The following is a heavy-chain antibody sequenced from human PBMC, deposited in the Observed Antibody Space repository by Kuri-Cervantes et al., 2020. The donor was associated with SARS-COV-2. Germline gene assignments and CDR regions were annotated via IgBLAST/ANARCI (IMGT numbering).Heavy chain of an antibody. V-gene: IGHV1-8*01. CDR1: GYTFTSYD. CDR2: MNPNSGNT. Sequence: ASVKVSCKASGYTFTSYDINWVRQATGQGLEWMGWMNPNSGNTGYAQKFQGRVTMTRNTSISTAYMELSSLRSEDTAVYYCANLPGGSGSYSRVPRSIDAFDIWGQGTMVTVSS. J-gene: IGHJ3*02. CDR3: ANLPGGSGSYSRVPRSIDAFDI. D-gene: IGHD3-10*01.